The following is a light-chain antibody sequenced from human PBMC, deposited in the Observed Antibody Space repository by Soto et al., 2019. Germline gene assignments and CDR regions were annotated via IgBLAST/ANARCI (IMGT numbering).Light chain of an antibody. CDR3: SSYTSSSNLV. CDR1: SSDVGGYNY. Sequence: QSALTQPASVSGSPGQSITISCTGTSSDVGGYNYVSWYQQHPGKAPKLMIYDVSNRLSGVSNRFSGSKSGNTASLTISGLQAEDEAEYYCSSYTSSSNLVFGGGTKVTVL. J-gene: IGLJ2*01. CDR2: DVS. V-gene: IGLV2-14*01.